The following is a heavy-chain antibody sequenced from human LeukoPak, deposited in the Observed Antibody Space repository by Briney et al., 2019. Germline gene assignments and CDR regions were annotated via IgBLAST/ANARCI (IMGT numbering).Heavy chain of an antibody. CDR1: GFIFSSYS. CDR2: ISSSSSYI. V-gene: IGHV3-21*01. Sequence: GGSLRLSCAVSGFIFSSYSMNWVRQAPGKGLEWVSSISSSSSYIFYADSVKGRFTISRDNAKNSLYLQMNSLRAEDTAVYYCARVEALAVAGTAGFDYWGQGTLVAVSS. D-gene: IGHD6-19*01. CDR3: ARVEALAVAGTAGFDY. J-gene: IGHJ4*02.